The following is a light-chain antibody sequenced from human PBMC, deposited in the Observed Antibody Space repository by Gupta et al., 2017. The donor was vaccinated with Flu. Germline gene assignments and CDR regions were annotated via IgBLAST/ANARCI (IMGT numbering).Light chain of an antibody. Sequence: AVLTQPPSASGTPGQRVSISCSGSSSNIGIKTVNWYQQLPGTAPKLLMYSDTQRPSGVPDRFSGSKSGTSASLAISGLQSEDEADYYCSTWDDSLNGWVFGGGTRLTVL. J-gene: IGLJ3*02. V-gene: IGLV1-44*01. CDR2: SDT. CDR1: SSNIGIKT. CDR3: STWDDSLNGWV.